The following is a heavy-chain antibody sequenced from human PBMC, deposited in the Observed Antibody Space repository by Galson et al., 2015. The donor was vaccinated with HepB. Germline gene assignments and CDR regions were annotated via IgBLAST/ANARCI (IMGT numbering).Heavy chain of an antibody. V-gene: IGHV4-59*08. J-gene: IGHJ2*01. D-gene: IGHD4/OR15-4a*01. CDR3: ARHGDYLSSWYFDL. CDR1: GVSSSSYY. CDR2: VYYSGST. Sequence: LSLTCTVSGVSSSSYYWSWIRQPPGGELEWIGYVYYSGSTNYNPSLKSRVTMSVDTSKNQFSLKLSSVTAADTAIYYCARHGDYLSSWYFDLWGRGTLVTVSS.